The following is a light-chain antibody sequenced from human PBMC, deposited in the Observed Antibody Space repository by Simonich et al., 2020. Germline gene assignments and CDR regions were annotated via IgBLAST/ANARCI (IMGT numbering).Light chain of an antibody. CDR1: QRGLYSSNNKNY. V-gene: IGKV4-1*01. Sequence: DIVMTQSPDSRAVSLGERATINCKSRQRGLYSSNNKNYLAWYQQKPGQPPKLLIYGAAARESGVPARFRGSGSGSDFTLTISSLQSVDGAVYYCQQYYSTPRTFGQGTKVEIK. J-gene: IGKJ1*01. CDR3: QQYYSTPRT. CDR2: GAA.